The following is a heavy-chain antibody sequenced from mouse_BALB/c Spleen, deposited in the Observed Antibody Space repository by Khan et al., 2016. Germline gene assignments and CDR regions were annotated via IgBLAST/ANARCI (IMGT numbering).Heavy chain of an antibody. CDR3: NAAYYRYCGYFDV. V-gene: IGHV14-4*02. J-gene: IGHJ1*01. D-gene: IGHD2-14*01. Sequence: EVQLQESGAELVRSGASVKLSCTASGFNIQDYYMHWVKQRPDQGLEWIGWIDPENGDTEYAPNFQVKSSMTADTSSNAASLQLSSLTSEDTAVYYCNAAYYRYCGYFDVWGAGTTVTVSS. CDR2: IDPENGDT. CDR1: GFNIQDYY.